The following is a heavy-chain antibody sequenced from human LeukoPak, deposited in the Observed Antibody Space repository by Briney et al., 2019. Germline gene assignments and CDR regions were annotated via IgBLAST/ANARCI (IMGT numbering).Heavy chain of an antibody. CDR1: GGSINTYY. CDR2: IYSSGST. Sequence: PSETLSLTCTVFGGSINTYYWSWIRQSPGKGLEFIGYIYSSGSTDYNPSLKSRVVISIDTSKNQFSLNLNSVTAADTAVYFCAKASVTTAVLFDSWGQGTLVAVSS. D-gene: IGHD4-23*01. CDR3: AKASVTTAVLFDS. J-gene: IGHJ4*02. V-gene: IGHV4-59*01.